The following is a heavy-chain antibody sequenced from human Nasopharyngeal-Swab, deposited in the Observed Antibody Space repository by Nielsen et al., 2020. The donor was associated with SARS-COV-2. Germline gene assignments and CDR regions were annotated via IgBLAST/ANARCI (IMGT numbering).Heavy chain of an antibody. CDR3: ARLIVATSWYFDL. CDR1: GGSISSGGYY. J-gene: IGHJ2*01. CDR2: IYHSGRT. Sequence: SETLSLTCNVSGGSISSGGYYWSWIRQHPGKGLEWIGYIYHSGRTYYSPSLKSRVTMSVDTSKNQFSLKLSSVTAADTAVYYCARLIVATSWYFDLWGRGTLVTVSS. V-gene: IGHV4-31*03. D-gene: IGHD5-12*01.